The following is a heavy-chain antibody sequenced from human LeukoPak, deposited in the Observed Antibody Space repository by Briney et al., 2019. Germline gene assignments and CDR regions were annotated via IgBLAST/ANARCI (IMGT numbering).Heavy chain of an antibody. CDR2: ISSNGGST. J-gene: IGHJ4*02. CDR1: GFTFSSYA. CDR3: ARGVRYHLPAEFDY. D-gene: IGHD2-15*01. V-gene: IGHV3-64*01. Sequence: GGSLRLSCAAAGFTFSSYAMHWVSQAPGKVPEYASAISSNGGSTYYANSVKGRFTISRDNSKNTLYLQMGSLRAEDMAVYYCARGVRYHLPAEFDYWGQGTLVTVSS.